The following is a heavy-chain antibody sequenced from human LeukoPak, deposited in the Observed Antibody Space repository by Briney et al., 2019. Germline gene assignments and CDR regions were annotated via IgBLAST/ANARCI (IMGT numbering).Heavy chain of an antibody. V-gene: IGHV4-34*01. CDR3: ARDPSYYYGSGSYLSYYGMDV. CDR1: GGAFSGYY. J-gene: IGHJ6*02. D-gene: IGHD3-10*01. CDR2: INHSGST. Sequence: SETLSLTCAVYGGAFSGYYWSWIRQPPGKGLDWIEEINHSGSTNYNPSLKSRVTISVDTSKNQFSLKLSSVTAADTAVYYCARDPSYYYGSGSYLSYYGMDVWGQGTTVTVSS.